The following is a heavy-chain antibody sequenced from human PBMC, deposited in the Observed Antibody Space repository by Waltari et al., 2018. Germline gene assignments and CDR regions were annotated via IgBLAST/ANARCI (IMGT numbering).Heavy chain of an antibody. J-gene: IGHJ3*02. D-gene: IGHD2-21*02. CDR3: ARASTVVTPRAFDI. CDR1: GFTFSSYS. CDR2: ISSSSSYI. V-gene: IGHV3-21*01. Sequence: EVQLVESGGGLVKPGGSLRLSCAASGFTFSSYSMNWVRQAPGKGLEWVSSISSSSSYIYYADSVKGRFTISRDNAKNSLYLQMNSLRAEDTAVYYCARASTVVTPRAFDIWGQGTMVIVSS.